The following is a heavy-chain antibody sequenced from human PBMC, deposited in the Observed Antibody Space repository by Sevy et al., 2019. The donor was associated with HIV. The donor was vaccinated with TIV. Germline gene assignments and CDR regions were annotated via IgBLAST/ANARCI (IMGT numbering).Heavy chain of an antibody. V-gene: IGHV3-30*09. J-gene: IGHJ4*02. Sequence: GGSLRLSCSASGFTFSSYALLWVRQAPGKGLEWVSLISYDGRNKYYSDSVKGRFAISRDESKTTLFLQMESLRTEDTAIYCCARVGVSYCTDDCYHRFDYWGRRTLVTVSS. CDR2: ISYDGRNK. CDR1: GFTFSSYA. CDR3: ARVGVSYCTDDCYHRFDY. D-gene: IGHD2-21*02.